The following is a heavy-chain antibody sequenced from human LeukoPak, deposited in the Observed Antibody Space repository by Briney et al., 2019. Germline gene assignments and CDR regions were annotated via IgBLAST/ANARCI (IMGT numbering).Heavy chain of an antibody. J-gene: IGHJ4*02. Sequence: QSGGSLRLSCAASGFTFSSYAMHWVRQAPGKGLEYVSGISSNGDSTDYANSVKGRFTISRDNSKNTLYLQMGSLRSEDMAVFYCAAGIAVAAFDYWGQGTLVTVSS. CDR2: ISSNGDST. CDR3: AAGIAVAAFDY. V-gene: IGHV3-64*01. CDR1: GFTFSSYA. D-gene: IGHD6-19*01.